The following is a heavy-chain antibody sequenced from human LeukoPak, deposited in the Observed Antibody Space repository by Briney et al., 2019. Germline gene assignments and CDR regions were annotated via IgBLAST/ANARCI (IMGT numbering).Heavy chain of an antibody. J-gene: IGHJ4*02. Sequence: PGGSLRLSCAASGFTFSDHWMHWVRQAPGKGLVWVSRISSDGTETTYAESVKGRFTISRDNAKNTLYLQMNSLRAEDTAIYYCARFRYSSSDLDYWGQGTLVTVSS. CDR1: GFTFSDHW. V-gene: IGHV3-74*01. D-gene: IGHD6-6*01. CDR3: ARFRYSSSDLDY. CDR2: ISSDGTET.